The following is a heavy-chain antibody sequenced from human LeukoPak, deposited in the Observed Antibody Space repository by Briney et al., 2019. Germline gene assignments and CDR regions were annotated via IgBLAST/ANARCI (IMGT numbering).Heavy chain of an antibody. D-gene: IGHD3-10*01. CDR1: GFNFMTYG. CDR2: ISYDGGKR. J-gene: IGHJ4*02. V-gene: IGHV3-30*18. Sequence: GGSLRLSCAASGFNFMTYGMHWVRQAPGKGLEWVAFISYDGGKRFFGESVKGRFTIARDNSENTVSLQMNTLKTEDTAVYYCAKGLRWFGDFYFNFFDYWGQGILVTVSS. CDR3: AKGLRWFGDFYFNFFDY.